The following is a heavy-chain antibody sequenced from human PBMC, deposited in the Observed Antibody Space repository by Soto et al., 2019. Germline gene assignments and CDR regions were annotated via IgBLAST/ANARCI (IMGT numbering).Heavy chain of an antibody. Sequence: QVQLVESGGGVVQPGRYLRISCAASGLTFSDYAMHWVRQAPGKGLEWVAGISYDGSNKDYADSVKGRFTISRDNSKNTLYLQMNSLRVEDTAVYYCARALTTVSNFDYWGQGTLVTVSS. D-gene: IGHD4-4*01. CDR3: ARALTTVSNFDY. CDR2: ISYDGSNK. J-gene: IGHJ4*02. V-gene: IGHV3-30-3*01. CDR1: GLTFSDYA.